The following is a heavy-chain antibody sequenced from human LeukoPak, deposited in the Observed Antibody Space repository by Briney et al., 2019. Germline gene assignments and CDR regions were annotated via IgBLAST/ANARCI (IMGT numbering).Heavy chain of an antibody. V-gene: IGHV3-7*01. CDR1: GFTFSSYW. D-gene: IGHD5-18*01. CDR2: IKQDGSEK. CDR3: AKVVTAMVKGRYFDY. J-gene: IGHJ4*02. Sequence: GGSLRLSCAASGFTFSSYWMSWVRQAPGKGLEWVANIKQDGSEKYYVDSVKGRFTISRDNAKNSLYLQMNSLRAEDTAVYYCAKVVTAMVKGRYFDYWGQGTLVTVSS.